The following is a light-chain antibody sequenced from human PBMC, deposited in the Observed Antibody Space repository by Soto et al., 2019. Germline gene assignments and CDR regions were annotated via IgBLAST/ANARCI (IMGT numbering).Light chain of an antibody. V-gene: IGKV3-20*01. CDR1: QSVTSSY. Sequence: GVTMSLGAVSLSQRERATLSCRAIQSVTSSYLAWYQQKPGQAPRLLIYGASSRATGIPDRFSGSGSGTDFTLTISRLEPEDFAVHYCQQYGSSPPISFAEGTRLEI. CDR3: QQYGSSPPIS. CDR2: GAS. J-gene: IGKJ5*01.